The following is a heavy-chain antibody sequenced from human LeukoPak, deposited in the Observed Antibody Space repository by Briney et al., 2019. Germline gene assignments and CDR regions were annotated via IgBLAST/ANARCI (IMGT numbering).Heavy chain of an antibody. CDR3: AKGPRQQLVTRFDN. Sequence: PGGSLRLSCAASGFTISTHAMSWVRQAPGKGLEWVSDISASGGSTYYADSVKGRFTVSRDNSKNTVYLQMSSLRADDTALYYCAKGPRQQLVTRFDNWGQGTLVTVSS. J-gene: IGHJ4*02. D-gene: IGHD6-13*01. CDR2: ISASGGST. V-gene: IGHV3-23*01. CDR1: GFTISTHA.